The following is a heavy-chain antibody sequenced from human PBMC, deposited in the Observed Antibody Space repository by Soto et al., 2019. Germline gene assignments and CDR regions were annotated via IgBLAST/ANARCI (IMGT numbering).Heavy chain of an antibody. CDR1: GFSFSSYD. CDR3: AKGLWAERGSGSPLDY. J-gene: IGHJ4*02. D-gene: IGHD6-19*01. V-gene: IGHV3-30*18. Sequence: QVQLVESGGGVVQPGGSLRVSCAASGFSFSSYDMHWVRQAPGKGLERVAGISYDGSNKHYADYVKGRFTISRDNSKNTLYLQMNSLRVEDTAVYLCAKGLWAERGSGSPLDYWGQGTLVTVSS. CDR2: ISYDGSNK.